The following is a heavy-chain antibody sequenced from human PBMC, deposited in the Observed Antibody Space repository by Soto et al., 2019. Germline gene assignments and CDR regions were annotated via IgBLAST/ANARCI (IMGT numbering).Heavy chain of an antibody. D-gene: IGHD2-15*01. CDR3: ARSKRHGGNPGHAFGI. CDR1: GFTFSSYA. V-gene: IGHV3-30-3*01. CDR2: ISYDGSNK. J-gene: IGHJ3*02. Sequence: GGSLRLSCAASGFTFSSYAMHWVRQAPGKGLEWVAVISYDGSNKYYADSVKGRFTISRDNSKNTLYLQMNSLRAEDTAVYYGARSKRHGGNPGHAFGIWGQGTMVTVSS.